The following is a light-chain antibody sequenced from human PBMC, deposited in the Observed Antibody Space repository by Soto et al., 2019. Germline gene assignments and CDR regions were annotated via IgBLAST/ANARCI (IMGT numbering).Light chain of an antibody. Sequence: EIVMTQSPATLSVSPGERATLPCRASQSVSNNLAWYQQKPGQAPRLLIYGASTRATGIPARFSGSGSGTEFTLTISSLQSEDFAVYYCQHYNNWAPNTFGQGTRLEIK. J-gene: IGKJ5*01. V-gene: IGKV3-15*01. CDR3: QHYNNWAPNT. CDR2: GAS. CDR1: QSVSNN.